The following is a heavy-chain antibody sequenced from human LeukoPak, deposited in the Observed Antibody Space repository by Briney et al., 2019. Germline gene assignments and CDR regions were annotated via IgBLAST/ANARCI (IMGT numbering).Heavy chain of an antibody. CDR1: GYTFTSYG. D-gene: IGHD2-2*01. CDR3: ARQLLSGDFDY. Sequence: ASVTVSCKASGYTFTSYGISWVRQAPGQGLEWMGRISAYNGNTNYAQKLQGRVTMTTDTSTSTAYMELRSLRSDDTAVYYCARQLLSGDFDYWGQGTLVTVSS. CDR2: ISAYNGNT. J-gene: IGHJ4*02. V-gene: IGHV1-18*01.